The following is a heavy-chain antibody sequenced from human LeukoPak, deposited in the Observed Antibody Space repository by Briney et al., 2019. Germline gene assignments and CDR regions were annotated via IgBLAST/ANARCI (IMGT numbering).Heavy chain of an antibody. Sequence: GRSLRLSCAASGFTFDDYAMHWVRQAPGKGLEWVSGISWNSGSIGYADSVKGRFTISRDNAKNSLYLQMNSLRAEDTALYYCAKEHCGGDCYTGFDYWGQGTLVTVSS. V-gene: IGHV3-9*01. CDR1: GFTFDDYA. J-gene: IGHJ4*02. D-gene: IGHD2-21*02. CDR3: AKEHCGGDCYTGFDY. CDR2: ISWNSGSI.